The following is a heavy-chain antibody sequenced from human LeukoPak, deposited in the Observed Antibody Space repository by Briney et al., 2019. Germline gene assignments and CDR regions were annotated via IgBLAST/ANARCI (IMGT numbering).Heavy chain of an antibody. CDR3: LMYYYGSGSYDAFDI. V-gene: IGHV4-39*07. D-gene: IGHD3-10*01. CDR1: GGSISSSSYY. CDR2: IYYSGST. Sequence: SETLSLTCTVSGGSISSSSYYWGWIRQPPGKGLEWIGSIYYSGSTYYNPSLKSRVTISVDTSKNQFSLKLSSVTAADTAVYYSLMYYYGSGSYDAFDIWGQGTMVTVSS. J-gene: IGHJ3*02.